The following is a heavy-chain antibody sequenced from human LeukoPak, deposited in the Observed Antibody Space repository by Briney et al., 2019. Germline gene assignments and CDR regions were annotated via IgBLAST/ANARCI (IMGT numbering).Heavy chain of an antibody. J-gene: IGHJ4*02. D-gene: IGHD1-1*01. CDR1: GFTFSSYW. CDR3: TRDRSGQD. V-gene: IGHV3-7*05. CDR2: IKQDGSER. Sequence: GGSLRLACAASGFTFSSYWMSWVRQAPGKGLQWVANIKQDGSERYYVDSVKGRFTISRDNAKNSLYLQMNSLRAEDTAVYYCTRDRSGQDWGQGTLVTVSS.